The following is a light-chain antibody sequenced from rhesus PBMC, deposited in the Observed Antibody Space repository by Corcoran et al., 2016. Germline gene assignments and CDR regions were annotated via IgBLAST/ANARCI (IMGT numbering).Light chain of an antibody. J-gene: IGKJ3*01. CDR1: QGISSY. Sequence: DIQLTQSPSSLSASVGDRVTITCRASQGISSYLAWYQQKSGKAPKLLIFDASSLLSGVPSRFSGSGSGIEFTLTISRLQPEDFATYYCQQRNTFPFTFGPGTKLDIK. CDR2: DAS. CDR3: QQRNTFPFT. V-gene: IGKV1-38*01.